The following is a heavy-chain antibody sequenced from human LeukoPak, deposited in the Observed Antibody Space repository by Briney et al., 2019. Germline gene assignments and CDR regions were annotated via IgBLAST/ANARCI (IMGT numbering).Heavy chain of an antibody. V-gene: IGHV1-69-2*01. J-gene: IGHJ4*02. CDR2: VDPEDGET. CDR3: ATDGGIAVAGMNY. CDR1: GYTFTDYY. Sequence: ASVKVSCKASGYTFTDYYMHWMQQAPGKGLEWMGRVDPEDGETIYAEKFQGRVTITADTSTDTAYMELSSLRSEDTAVYYCATDGGIAVAGMNYWGQGTLVTVSS. D-gene: IGHD6-19*01.